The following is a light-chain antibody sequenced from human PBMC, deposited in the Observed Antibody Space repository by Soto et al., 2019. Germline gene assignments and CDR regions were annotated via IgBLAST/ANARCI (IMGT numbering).Light chain of an antibody. V-gene: IGKV1-17*01. J-gene: IGKJ1*01. Sequence: DIQMTQSPSSLSASVGDRVTITCRASQGIGNELGWYQQKPGKAPKRLIYGASLLQSGVPSRFSGSGSGTAFTLTISSLQPEDFATYYCQQGYTTPLTFGQGTKVDIK. CDR3: QQGYTTPLT. CDR1: QGIGNE. CDR2: GAS.